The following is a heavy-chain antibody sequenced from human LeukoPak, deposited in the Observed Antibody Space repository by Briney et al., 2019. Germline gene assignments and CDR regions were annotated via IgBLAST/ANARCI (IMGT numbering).Heavy chain of an antibody. CDR3: IAHFPYFYGFDV. D-gene: IGHD3-3*02. CDR2: IKSEGEGATT. Sequence: GVSLRLSCASSGFTIGTAWMSWVRQAPGKGLEWLGHIKSEGEGATTDYAAPAKGRFAISRDDSKSMIYLQMSSLKMDDTAIYYCIAHFPYFYGFDVWGKGTTVTVSS. J-gene: IGHJ6*04. CDR1: GFTIGTAW. V-gene: IGHV3-15*01.